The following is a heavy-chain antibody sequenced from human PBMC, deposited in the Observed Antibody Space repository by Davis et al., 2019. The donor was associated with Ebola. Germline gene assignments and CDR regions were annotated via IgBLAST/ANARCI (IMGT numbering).Heavy chain of an antibody. Sequence: SVKVSCKASGGTFSSYGISWVRQAPGQGLEWMGGIIPIFGTANYAQKFQGRVTITADESTSTAYMELSSLRSEDTAVYYCARDTPSSFGYCSGGSCSDGMDVWGQGTTVTVSS. V-gene: IGHV1-69*13. CDR1: GGTFSSYG. CDR2: IIPIFGTA. D-gene: IGHD2-15*01. CDR3: ARDTPSSFGYCSGGSCSDGMDV. J-gene: IGHJ6*02.